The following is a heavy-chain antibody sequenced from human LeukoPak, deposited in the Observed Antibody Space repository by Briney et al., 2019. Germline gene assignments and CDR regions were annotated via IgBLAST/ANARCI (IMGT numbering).Heavy chain of an antibody. CDR2: INHSGST. J-gene: IGHJ6*04. Sequence: SETLSLTCAVYGGSFSGYYWSWIRQPPGKGLEWIGEINHSGSTNYNPSLKSRVTISVDTSKNQFSLKLSPVTAADTAVYYCASGETSEYYYDSSGYYPVWGKGTTVTVSS. CDR3: ASGETSEYYYDSSGYYPV. D-gene: IGHD3-22*01. V-gene: IGHV4-34*01. CDR1: GGSFSGYY.